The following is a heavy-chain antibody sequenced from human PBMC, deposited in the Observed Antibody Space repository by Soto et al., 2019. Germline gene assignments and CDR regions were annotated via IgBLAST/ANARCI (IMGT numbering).Heavy chain of an antibody. D-gene: IGHD5-12*01. V-gene: IGHV3-21*01. J-gene: IGHJ4*02. CDR1: GFTFSSYS. CDR2: ISSSSSFI. CDR3: ARGEMAANFGY. Sequence: EVQLVESGGGLVKPGGSLRLSCAASGFTFSSYSMNWVRQAPGKGLEWVSSISSSSSFIYYADSAKGRFTISRDNAKNSLYLQMNSLRAEDTAVYYWARGEMAANFGYWGQGTLVTVSS.